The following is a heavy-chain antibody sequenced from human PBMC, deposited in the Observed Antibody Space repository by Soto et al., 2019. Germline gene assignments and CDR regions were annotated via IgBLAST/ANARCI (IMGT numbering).Heavy chain of an antibody. V-gene: IGHV1-8*01. CDR2: MNPNSGNT. D-gene: IGHD5-18*01. CDR3: ARGADTAMGYDAFDI. Sequence: ASVKVSCKASGYTFASYDINWVRQATGQGLEWMGWMNPNSGNTGYAQKFQGRVTMTRNTSISTAYMELSSLRSEDTAVYYCARGADTAMGYDAFDIWGQGTMVTVSS. J-gene: IGHJ3*02. CDR1: GYTFASYD.